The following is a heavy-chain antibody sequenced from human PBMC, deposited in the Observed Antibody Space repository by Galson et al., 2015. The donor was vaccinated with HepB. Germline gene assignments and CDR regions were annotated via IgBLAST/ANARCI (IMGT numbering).Heavy chain of an antibody. J-gene: IGHJ4*02. CDR3: AREALYFEDSSGDKRGYFGY. CDR1: GFTFSRYA. CDR2: IYSDGGEK. V-gene: IGHV3-33*01. Sequence: SLRLSCAASGFTFSRYAMHWVRQGPGKGLEWVARIYSDGGEKYYVDSVKGRFTISRDNSQNTMYLRMNSLSAEDTAVYYCAREALYFEDSSGDKRGYFGYWGQGTRVAVSS. D-gene: IGHD3-22*01.